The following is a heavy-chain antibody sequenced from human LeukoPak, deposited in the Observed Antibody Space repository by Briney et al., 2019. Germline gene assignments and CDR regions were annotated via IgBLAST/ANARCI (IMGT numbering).Heavy chain of an antibody. D-gene: IGHD2-21*01. V-gene: IGHV4-59*01. CDR2: IYSSGST. J-gene: IGHJ4*02. Sequence: SETLSLTCNVSGGSIRSYYWSWIRQSPEKGLEWIGYIYSSGSTNYNPSLKSRVTMSVDTSKNQLSLKVSSVTAADTAVYYCARGVVIAPQTFDYWGQGTLVTVSS. CDR1: GGSIRSYY. CDR3: ARGVVIAPQTFDY.